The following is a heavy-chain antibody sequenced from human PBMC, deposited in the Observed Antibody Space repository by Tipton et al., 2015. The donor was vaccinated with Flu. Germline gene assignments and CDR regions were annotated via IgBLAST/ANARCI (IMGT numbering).Heavy chain of an antibody. CDR3: TRSLRNSSGSPGY. CDR2: INHSEST. V-gene: IGHV4-34*01. J-gene: IGHJ4*02. CDR1: GGSFSGYY. Sequence: TLSLTCAVYGGSFSGYYWSWIRQPPGKGLEWIGEINHSESTYYSPSLKSRVTISADTSNNQFSLRLSSVTAADTAMYYCTRSLRNSSGSPGYWGQGTLVTVSS. D-gene: IGHD3-22*01.